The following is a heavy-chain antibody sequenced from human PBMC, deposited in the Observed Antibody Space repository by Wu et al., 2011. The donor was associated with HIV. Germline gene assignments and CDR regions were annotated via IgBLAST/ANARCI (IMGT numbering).Heavy chain of an antibody. J-gene: IGHJ3*02. Sequence: QVQLVQSGAEVKKPGASVKVSCKASGYTFTSYDINWVRQATGQGLEWMGGIIPIFGTTNYAQKFQDRITIIADRSTITVSVELSSLRSEDTAIYYCARDLGPNSGSYFFGHGSSAGGFDIWGQGTMVTVSS. CDR1: GYTFTSYD. D-gene: IGHD1-26*01. CDR3: ARDLGPNSGSYFFGHGSSAGGFDI. CDR2: IIPIFGTT. V-gene: IGHV1-69*06.